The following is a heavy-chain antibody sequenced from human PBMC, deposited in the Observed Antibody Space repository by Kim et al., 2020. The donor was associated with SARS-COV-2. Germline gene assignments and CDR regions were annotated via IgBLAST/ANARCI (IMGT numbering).Heavy chain of an antibody. V-gene: IGHV1-18*01. Sequence: ASVKVSCKASGYTFTSYGISWVRQAPGQGLEWMGWISAYNGNTNYAQKLQGRVTMTTDTSTSTAYMELRSLRSDDTAVYYCARVATGRYSYGSPGFSPDYWGQGTLVTVSS. D-gene: IGHD5-18*01. CDR3: ARVATGRYSYGSPGFSPDY. J-gene: IGHJ4*02. CDR1: GYTFTSYG. CDR2: ISAYNGNT.